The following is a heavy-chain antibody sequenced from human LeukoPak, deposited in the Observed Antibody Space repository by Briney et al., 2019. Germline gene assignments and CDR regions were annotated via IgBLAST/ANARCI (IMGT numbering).Heavy chain of an antibody. V-gene: IGHV1-69*05. CDR3: ARVDRYHYYLDV. CDR2: IMPLFNTA. CDR1: GGTFGSYS. J-gene: IGHJ6*03. Sequence: SVKVSCKASGGTFGSYSITWVRQAPGQGLEWMGGIMPLFNTANYAQQFQGRVTITTDESTSTAYMELSSLRFEDTAMYYCARVDRYHYYLDVWGKGTTVTVSS.